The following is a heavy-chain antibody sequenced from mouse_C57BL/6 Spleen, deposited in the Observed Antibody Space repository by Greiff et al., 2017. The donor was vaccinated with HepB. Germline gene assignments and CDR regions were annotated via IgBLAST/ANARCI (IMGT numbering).Heavy chain of an antibody. CDR1: GFTFSSYA. Sequence: EVMLVESGGGLVKPGGSLKLSCAASGFTFSSYAMSWVRQTPEKRLEWVATISDGGSYTYYPDNVKGRFTISRENAKHNLYLQMRHLKSEDTAMYYCARGLFGDYAFAYWGQGTLVTVSA. CDR3: ARGLFGDYAFAY. D-gene: IGHD2-4*01. J-gene: IGHJ3*01. V-gene: IGHV5-4*03. CDR2: ISDGGSYT.